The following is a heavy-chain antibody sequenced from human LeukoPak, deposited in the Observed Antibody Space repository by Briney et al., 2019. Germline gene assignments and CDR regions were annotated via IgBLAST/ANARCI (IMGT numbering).Heavy chain of an antibody. D-gene: IGHD6-25*01. V-gene: IGHV4-61*02. Sequence: PSETLSLTCTVSGGSISSGSYYWSWIRQPAGKGLEWIGRIYTSGSTNYNPSLKSRVTISVDTSKNQFSLKLSSVTAADTAVYYCARGRQRHDFDYWGQGTLVTVSS. CDR2: IYTSGST. CDR1: GGSISSGSYY. CDR3: ARGRQRHDFDY. J-gene: IGHJ4*02.